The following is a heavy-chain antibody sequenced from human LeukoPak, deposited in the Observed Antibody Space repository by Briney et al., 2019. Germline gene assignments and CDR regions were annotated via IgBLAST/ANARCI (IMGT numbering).Heavy chain of an antibody. J-gene: IGHJ4*02. Sequence: PSETLSLTCTVSGGSISSGDYSWSWIRQPPGKGLEWIVYIYYSGSTYYNPSLKSRVTISVDTSKNQFSLKLSSVTAADTAVYYCARGGSYDFWSGYYPGYYFDYWGQGTLVTVSS. V-gene: IGHV4-30-4*01. CDR3: ARGGSYDFWSGYYPGYYFDY. CDR2: IYYSGST. CDR1: GGSISSGDYS. D-gene: IGHD3-3*01.